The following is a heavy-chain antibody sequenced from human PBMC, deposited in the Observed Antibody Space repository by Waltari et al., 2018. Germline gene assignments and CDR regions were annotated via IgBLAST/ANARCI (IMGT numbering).Heavy chain of an antibody. D-gene: IGHD3-10*01. Sequence: QVQLVQAGAEVKKPGASVKAACKASGYTFISKAINWVRQAPGQGLEWMGWISAYDGSTEYAQIFQGRISMTTDTSTRTAYMELRGLTSDDSAVYYCARLAHHGVSGGDFWGQGTLVTVSS. J-gene: IGHJ4*02. V-gene: IGHV1-18*01. CDR3: ARLAHHGVSGGDF. CDR2: ISAYDGST. CDR1: GYTFISKA.